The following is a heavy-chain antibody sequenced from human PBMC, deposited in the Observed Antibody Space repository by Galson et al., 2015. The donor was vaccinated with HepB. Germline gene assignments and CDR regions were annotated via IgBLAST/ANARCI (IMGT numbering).Heavy chain of an antibody. J-gene: IGHJ4*02. CDR2: ISGSGGST. CDR1: GFTFSNYV. V-gene: IGHV3-23*01. Sequence: SLRLSCAASGFTFSNYVMTWVRQAPGKGLEWVSAISGSGGSTYYADSVKGRFTISRDNSKNTLYLQMNSLRSEDTAVYYCATDTLEGIAVAGTQEWGQGTLVTVSS. CDR3: ATDTLEGIAVAGTQE. D-gene: IGHD6-19*01.